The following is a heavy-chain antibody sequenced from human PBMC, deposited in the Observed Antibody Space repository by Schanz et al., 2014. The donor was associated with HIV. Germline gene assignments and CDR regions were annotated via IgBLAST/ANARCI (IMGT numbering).Heavy chain of an antibody. CDR1: GFTFSLYD. D-gene: IGHD6-6*01. J-gene: IGHJ6*02. CDR2: IWFDGSNK. Sequence: QVQLVESGGGVVQPGRSLRLSCSASGFTFSLYDMHWVRQAPGKGLEWVAVIWFDGSNKYYSDSVKGRFTISRDNSKNALFLQMNSLRAEDTAVYYCARGSARPDYYYYAMDVWGQGTTVTVS. V-gene: IGHV3-33*01. CDR3: ARGSARPDYYYYAMDV.